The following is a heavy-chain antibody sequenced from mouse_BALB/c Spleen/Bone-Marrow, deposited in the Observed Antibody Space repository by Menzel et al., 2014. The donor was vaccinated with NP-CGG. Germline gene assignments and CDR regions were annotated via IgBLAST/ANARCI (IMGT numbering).Heavy chain of an antibody. CDR2: INPSNGGT. J-gene: IGHJ4*01. CDR1: GYTFSSDY. CDR3: TRSRRAMDY. D-gene: IGHD1-2*01. V-gene: IGHV1S81*02. Sequence: VQLQQSGAELVKPGASAKLSCKASGYTFSSDYMYWVKQRPGQGLEWIGEINPSNGGTNFNEKFKSKATLTVDKSSSTAYMQLSSLTSEDSAVYYCTRSRRAMDYWGQGTSVTVSS.